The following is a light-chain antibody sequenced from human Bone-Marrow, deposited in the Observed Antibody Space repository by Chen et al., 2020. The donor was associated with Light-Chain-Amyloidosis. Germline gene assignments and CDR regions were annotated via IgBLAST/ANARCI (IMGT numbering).Light chain of an antibody. Sequence: NFMLTQPHSGSESPGMTVIISCTRSSGSIATNYVKWSQQRPGSSPTSVIYVDDQRPSGVPARFSGSIERSSNSASLTISGLKTEDEADYYCQSYQGSSQGVFGGGTKLTVL. CDR1: SGSIATNY. V-gene: IGLV6-57*01. J-gene: IGLJ3*02. CDR2: VDD. CDR3: QSYQGSSQGV.